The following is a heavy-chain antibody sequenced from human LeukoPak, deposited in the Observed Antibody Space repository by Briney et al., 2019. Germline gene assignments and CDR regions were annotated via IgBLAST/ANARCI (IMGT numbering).Heavy chain of an antibody. D-gene: IGHD3-10*01. J-gene: IGHJ4*02. CDR3: ARVPYYYGSGIDY. V-gene: IGHV4-59*12. CDR2: IYYSGST. Sequence: SETLSLTCTVSSGSISSYYWSWIRQPPGKGLEWVAYIYYSGSTNYNPSLKSRVTISVDTSKNQFSLKLSSVTAADTAVYYCARVPYYYGSGIDYWGQGTLVTVSS. CDR1: SGSISSYY.